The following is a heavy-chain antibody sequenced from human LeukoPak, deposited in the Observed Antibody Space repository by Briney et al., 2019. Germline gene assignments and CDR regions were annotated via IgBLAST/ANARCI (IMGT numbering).Heavy chain of an antibody. CDR1: GFTFSSYW. CDR2: INHNGNVN. D-gene: IGHD3-16*01. J-gene: IGHJ6*02. V-gene: IGHV3-7*03. Sequence: PGGSLRLSCAASGFTFSSYWMNWARQAPGKGLEWVASINHNGNVNYYVDSVKGRFTISRDNAKNSLYLQMSKLRAEDTAVFFCARGGCLDVLGQGATVTVSS. CDR3: ARGGCLDV.